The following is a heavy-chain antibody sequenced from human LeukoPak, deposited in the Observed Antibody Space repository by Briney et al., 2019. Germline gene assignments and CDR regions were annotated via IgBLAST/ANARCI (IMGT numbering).Heavy chain of an antibody. CDR2: IKQDGSEK. J-gene: IGHJ4*02. CDR1: GFTFTNYW. D-gene: IGHD2-2*01. V-gene: IGHV3-7*03. Sequence: GGSLRLSCAASGFTFTNYWMSWVRQAPGKGLEWVANIKQDGSEKYYVDSVKGRFTISRDNAKNSLYLQMNSLRAEDTALYYCAKASSSSTSCYDRCGFDYWGQGTLVTVSS. CDR3: AKASSSSTSCYDRCGFDY.